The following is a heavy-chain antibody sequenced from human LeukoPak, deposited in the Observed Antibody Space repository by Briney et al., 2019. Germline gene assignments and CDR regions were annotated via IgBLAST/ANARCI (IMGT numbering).Heavy chain of an antibody. V-gene: IGHV3-9*01. D-gene: IGHD3-10*01. CDR2: ITWNSDSI. Sequence: GGSLRLSCVASGFTFNDYAMHWVRQAPGKGLEWVSGITWNSDSIGYADSVKGRFTISRDKSKNTLYLQMNSLRAEDTAVYYCAGTSLGHDAFDIWGQGTMVTVSS. CDR1: GFTFNDYA. CDR3: AGTSLGHDAFDI. J-gene: IGHJ3*02.